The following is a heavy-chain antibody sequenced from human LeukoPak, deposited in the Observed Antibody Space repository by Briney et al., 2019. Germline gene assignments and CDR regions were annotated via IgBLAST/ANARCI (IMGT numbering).Heavy chain of an antibody. Sequence: ASVKVSCKASGYTFTGYYMHWVRQAPGQGLEWMGWINPNICGTNYAQKFQGRVTMTRDTSISTAYMELSRLRSDDTAVYYCARVPYYYDSSGYYYGADFDYWGQGTLVTVSS. J-gene: IGHJ4*02. CDR1: GYTFTGYY. CDR2: INPNICGT. CDR3: ARVPYYYDSSGYYYGADFDY. V-gene: IGHV1-2*02. D-gene: IGHD3-22*01.